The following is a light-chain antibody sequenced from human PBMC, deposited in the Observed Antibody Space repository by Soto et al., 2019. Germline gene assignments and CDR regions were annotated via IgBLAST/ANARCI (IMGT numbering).Light chain of an antibody. CDR1: QYIGHY. V-gene: IGKV1-17*01. CDR2: AVS. Sequence: DIQMTQSPSSLSASVGDRVTITCRANQYIGHYIGWYQQKPGNPPKRLIYAVSNLQSGVPSRFSGSASGPDFTLTINSLQPEDFATYFCLQHYDYSWTFGQGTKVDIK. CDR3: LQHYDYSWT. J-gene: IGKJ1*01.